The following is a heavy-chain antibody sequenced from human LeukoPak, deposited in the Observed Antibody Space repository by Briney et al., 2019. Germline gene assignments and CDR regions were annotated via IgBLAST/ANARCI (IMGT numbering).Heavy chain of an antibody. CDR2: INHSGST. Sequence: PSETLSLTCAVYGGSFSGYYWSWIRQPPGKGLEWIGEINHSGSTNYNPSLKSRVTISVDTSKNQFSLKLSSVTAADTAVYFCARGFRGDNFDYWGQGTLVTVSS. CDR3: ARGFRGDNFDY. CDR1: GGSFSGYY. J-gene: IGHJ4*02. D-gene: IGHD7-27*01. V-gene: IGHV4-34*01.